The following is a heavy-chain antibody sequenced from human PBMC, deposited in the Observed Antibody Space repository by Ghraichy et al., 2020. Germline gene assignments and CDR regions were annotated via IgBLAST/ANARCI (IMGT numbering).Heavy chain of an antibody. D-gene: IGHD6-19*01. CDR3: AKDITPGIAVAGSGMDV. Sequence: GGSLRLSCAASGFTFDDYAMHWVRQAPGKGPEWVSGISWNSGSIGYADSVKGRFTISRDNAKNSLYLQMNSLRAEDTALYYCAKDITPGIAVAGSGMDVWGQGTTVTVSS. J-gene: IGHJ6*02. CDR2: ISWNSGSI. CDR1: GFTFDDYA. V-gene: IGHV3-9*01.